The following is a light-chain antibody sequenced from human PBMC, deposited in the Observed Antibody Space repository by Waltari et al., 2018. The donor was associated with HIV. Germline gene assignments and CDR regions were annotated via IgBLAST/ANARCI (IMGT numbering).Light chain of an antibody. J-gene: IGLJ2*01. V-gene: IGLV7-43*01. CDR1: FGQLIPSVY. CDR2: GGS. Sequence: QTVLTQNSSLTFSQEGTLTPPFVLLFGQLIPSVYQSWFHQRPGHPPPALIYGGSTKNPWTPDRYSGSVLGDKATLTLTAVRPEDEAVYYCLLYVAGSYLFGGGTFVTVL. CDR3: LLYVAGSYL.